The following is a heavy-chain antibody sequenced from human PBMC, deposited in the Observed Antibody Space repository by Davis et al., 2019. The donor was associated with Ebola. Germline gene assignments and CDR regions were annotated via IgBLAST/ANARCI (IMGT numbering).Heavy chain of an antibody. V-gene: IGHV3-30*02. CDR1: GFTFSSND. CDR2: IRYDGNTK. CDR3: ARDSDDYSFDY. Sequence: GESLKISCAASGFTFSSNDMQWVRQAPGKGLEWVAFIRYDGNTKYYADSVKGRFTISRDTSKNTLFLQMNSLRAEDTAVYYCARDSDDYSFDYWGQGTLVTVSS. J-gene: IGHJ4*02. D-gene: IGHD4-11*01.